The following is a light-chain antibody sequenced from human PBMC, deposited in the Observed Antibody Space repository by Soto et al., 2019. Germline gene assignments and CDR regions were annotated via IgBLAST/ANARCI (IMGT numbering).Light chain of an antibody. V-gene: IGLV1-47*02. CDR2: NNN. J-gene: IGLJ1*01. Sequence: QLVLTQPPSASGTPGQRVTISCSGSSFNIGSNSVYWYQQLPGTAPKLLIYNNNQRPSGVPDRFSGSKSDTSASLAISGLRSEDEADYYCAAWDDSRSGYVFGSGTKLTVL. CDR1: SFNIGSNS. CDR3: AAWDDSRSGYV.